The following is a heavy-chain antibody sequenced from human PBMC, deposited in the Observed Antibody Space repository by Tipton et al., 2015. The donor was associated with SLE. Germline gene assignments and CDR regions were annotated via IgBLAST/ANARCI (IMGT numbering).Heavy chain of an antibody. D-gene: IGHD3-9*01. CDR1: GGSFSGYY. J-gene: IGHJ5*02. V-gene: IGHV4-34*01. CDR3: ARGGILTGYYPWFDP. CDR2: INHCGST. Sequence: TLSLTCTVYGGSFSGYYWTWIRQPPAKGLEWIGEINHCGSTNYNPSLKSRVTISVDTSKNQVSLKLRSGTAADTAVYYCARGGILTGYYPWFDPWGQGTLVTVSS.